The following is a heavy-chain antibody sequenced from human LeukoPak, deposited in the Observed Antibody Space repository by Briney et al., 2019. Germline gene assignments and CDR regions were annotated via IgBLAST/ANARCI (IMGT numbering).Heavy chain of an antibody. Sequence: GGSLRLSCAASGFTFSSYEMNWVRQAPGKGLEWVSYISSSGSTIYCADSVKGRFTISRDNAKNSLYLQMNSLRAEDTAVYYCARGRSVAMLGDYFDYRGQGTLVTVSS. D-gene: IGHD3-10*02. J-gene: IGHJ4*02. CDR3: ARGRSVAMLGDYFDY. CDR1: GFTFSSYE. CDR2: ISSSGSTI. V-gene: IGHV3-48*03.